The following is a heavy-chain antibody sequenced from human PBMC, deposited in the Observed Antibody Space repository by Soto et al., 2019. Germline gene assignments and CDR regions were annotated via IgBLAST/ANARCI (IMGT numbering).Heavy chain of an antibody. V-gene: IGHV3-72*01. Sequence: EVQLVESGGDLVQPGGSLRLSCAASGFSVSDQYIDWVRQAPGKGLEWVGRTRDKTKGYTTQYAASVKGRFTVSRDDSKNSADPPITRLKTEDPAGYYCVRSPREAEGHYFDFWGQGALVIVSP. J-gene: IGHJ4*02. D-gene: IGHD1-26*01. CDR1: GFSVSDQY. CDR3: VRSPREAEGHYFDF. CDR2: TRDKTKGYTT.